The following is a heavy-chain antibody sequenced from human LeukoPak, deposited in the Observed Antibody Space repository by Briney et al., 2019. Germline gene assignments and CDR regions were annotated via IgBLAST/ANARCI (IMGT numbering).Heavy chain of an antibody. CDR1: RFTFSTYT. CDR2: ISGSSSNI. J-gene: IGHJ3*02. Sequence: GGSLGLSCAASRFTFSTYTMNWVRQAPGQGLEWVSSISGSSSNIYYADSVRGRFTISRDNARNSLYLQMNSLRAEDTAVYYCARVSIRDAFDIWGQGTLVTVSS. V-gene: IGHV3-21*01. D-gene: IGHD3-9*01. CDR3: ARVSIRDAFDI.